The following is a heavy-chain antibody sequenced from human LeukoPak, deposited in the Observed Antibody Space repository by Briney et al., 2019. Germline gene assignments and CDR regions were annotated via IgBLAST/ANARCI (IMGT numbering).Heavy chain of an antibody. CDR2: IYYTGST. CDR3: ARGTYSYGTEVWFDP. Sequence: SETLSLTCTVSGGSISTYYWSWIRQPPGKGLEWIGYIYYTGSTDYNPSLESRLTISVDTSKNQFSLKLSSVTAADTAVYCCARGTYSYGTEVWFDPWGQGTLVTVSS. V-gene: IGHV4-59*01. D-gene: IGHD3-10*01. J-gene: IGHJ5*02. CDR1: GGSISTYY.